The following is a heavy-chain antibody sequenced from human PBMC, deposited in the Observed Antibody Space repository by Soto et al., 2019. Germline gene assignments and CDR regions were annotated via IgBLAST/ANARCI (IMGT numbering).Heavy chain of an antibody. CDR2: INPNSGGT. CDR1: GYTFTGYY. V-gene: IGHV1-2*02. J-gene: IGHJ4*02. CDR3: ARINTAETG. D-gene: IGHD2-2*02. Sequence: ASVKVSCKASGYTFTGYYMHWVRQAPGQGLEWMGWINPNSGGTNYAQKFQGRVTMTRDTSLSTAHMELSRLTSDDTAVSYSARINTAETGWGQGTLVTVSS.